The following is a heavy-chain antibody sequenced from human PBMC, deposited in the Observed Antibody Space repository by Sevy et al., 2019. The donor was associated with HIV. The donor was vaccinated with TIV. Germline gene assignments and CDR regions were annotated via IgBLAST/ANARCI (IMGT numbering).Heavy chain of an antibody. Sequence: SETLSLTCTVSDGSIGSNSFYWGWIRQPPGEELEWIGTVSYGGSTYYNPSLRSRVTISVDASKKQFSLKLSSVTAADTAVYYCARQKVRSAYYYDTSGRQGKADFDSWGQGTLVTVSS. CDR3: ARQKVRSAYYYDTSGRQGKADFDS. D-gene: IGHD3-22*01. CDR2: VSYGGST. CDR1: DGSIGSNSFY. J-gene: IGHJ4*02. V-gene: IGHV4-39*01.